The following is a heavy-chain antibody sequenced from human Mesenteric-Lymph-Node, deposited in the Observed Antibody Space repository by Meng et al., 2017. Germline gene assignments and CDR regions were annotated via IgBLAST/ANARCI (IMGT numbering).Heavy chain of an antibody. V-gene: IGHV4-4*02. CDR1: GVSISSNIR. J-gene: IGHJ4*02. CDR2: IDDSGST. CDR3: ARGELLWDY. Sequence: QAELQHVGAGLLKPSGTLSLTCCVSGVSISSNIRWTWVRQHPGKGLEWIGDIDDSGSTNYNPSLNSRISISLDKSKNQYPLYLSSVTAADTAVYFCARGELLWDYWGQGTLVTVSS. D-gene: IGHD2-2*01.